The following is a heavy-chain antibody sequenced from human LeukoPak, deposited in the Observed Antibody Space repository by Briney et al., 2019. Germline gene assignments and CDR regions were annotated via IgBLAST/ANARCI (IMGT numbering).Heavy chain of an antibody. CDR3: AKVVGDYDFWSGYPYFDY. CDR1: GFTFSSYA. Sequence: TGGSLRLSCAASGFTFSSYAMSWVRQAPGKGLEWVSAISGSGGSTYYADSVKGRFTISRDNSKNTLYLQMNSLRAEDTAVYYCAKVVGDYDFWSGYPYFDYWGQGTLVTVSS. V-gene: IGHV3-23*01. J-gene: IGHJ4*02. D-gene: IGHD3-3*01. CDR2: ISGSGGST.